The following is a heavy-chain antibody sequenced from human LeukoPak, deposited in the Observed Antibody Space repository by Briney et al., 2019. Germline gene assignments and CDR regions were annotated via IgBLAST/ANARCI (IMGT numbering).Heavy chain of an antibody. J-gene: IGHJ4*02. Sequence: GGSLRLSCGASGFTLSSYWMTWVRQAPGKGLEWVAAIWFDGSVKHYSDAVKGRFTISRDNSLNTLYLQMNSLRVEDTAIYYCAKDTAVQFLEPAFWGQGTLVTVSS. CDR1: GFTLSSYW. D-gene: IGHD3-3*01. CDR2: IWFDGSVK. V-gene: IGHV3-33*06. CDR3: AKDTAVQFLEPAF.